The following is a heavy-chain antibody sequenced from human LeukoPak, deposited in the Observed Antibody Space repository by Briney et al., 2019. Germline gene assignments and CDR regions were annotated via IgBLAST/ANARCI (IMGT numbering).Heavy chain of an antibody. CDR3: ASITLRVLDY. J-gene: IGHJ4*02. CDR1: GGSISSSSYY. D-gene: IGHD3-3*01. V-gene: IGHV4-39*01. Sequence: PSETLSLTCTASGGSISSSSYYWGWIRQPPGKGLEWIGSIYYSGSTYYNPSLKSRVTISVDTSKNQFSLKLSSVTAADTAVYYCASITLRVLDYWGQGTLVTVSS. CDR2: IYYSGST.